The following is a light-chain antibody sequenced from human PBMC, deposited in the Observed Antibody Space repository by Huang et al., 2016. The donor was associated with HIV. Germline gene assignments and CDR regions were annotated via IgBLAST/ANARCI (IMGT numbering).Light chain of an antibody. CDR3: LQDFNYPRT. J-gene: IGKJ1*01. V-gene: IGKV1-6*01. CDR1: QGIRND. Sequence: AIQMTQSPSSLSASLGDRITITCRASQGIRNDLGWYQHTPGKAPKLLIYAAYELQVGVPLRFRGSGSGTDFTLIITSLQPEDVGTYYCLQDFNYPRTFGQGTTVNI. CDR2: AAY.